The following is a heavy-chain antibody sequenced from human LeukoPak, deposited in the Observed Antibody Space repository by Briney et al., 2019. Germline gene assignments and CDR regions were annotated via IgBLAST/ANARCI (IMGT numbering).Heavy chain of an antibody. V-gene: IGHV1-2*02. CDR3: ATREIVATVNFDY. CDR2: INPNTGGT. CDR1: GYTFTAYY. Sequence: ASVKVSCTASGYTFTAYYLHWVRQAPGQGLEWMGWINPNTGGTKYAQKFQGRLTMTRDTSIDTVYLELRSLRSEDTAVYYCATREIVATVNFDYWGQGTLVTVSS. J-gene: IGHJ4*02. D-gene: IGHD5-12*01.